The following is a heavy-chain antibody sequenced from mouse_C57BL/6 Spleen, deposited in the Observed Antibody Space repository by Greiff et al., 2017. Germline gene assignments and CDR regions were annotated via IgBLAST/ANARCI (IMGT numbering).Heavy chain of an antibody. CDR2: ISSGGDYI. CDR3: TRVGYGGMDY. D-gene: IGHD3-1*01. J-gene: IGHJ4*01. CDR1: GFTFSSYA. Sequence: EVMLVESGEGLVNPGGSLQLSCAASGFTFSSYAMSWVRQTPEKRLEWVAYISSGGDYIYYADTVKGRFTISRDNARNTLYLQMSSLKSEDTAMYYCTRVGYGGMDYWGQGTSVTVSS. V-gene: IGHV5-9-1*02.